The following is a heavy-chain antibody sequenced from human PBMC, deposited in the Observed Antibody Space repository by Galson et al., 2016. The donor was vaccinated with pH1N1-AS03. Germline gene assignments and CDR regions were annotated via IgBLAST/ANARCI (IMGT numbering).Heavy chain of an antibody. CDR3: ARHRQSETYSEPSDS. CDR1: GYDFINYW. D-gene: IGHD2-21*01. V-gene: IGHV5-51*01. Sequence: QSGAEVKKPGESLKISCKASGYDFINYWIGWVRQMPGKGLEWMGVIDPRDSDARYSSSFQGQVTISADKSITTAHLQWGSLKASDTGMYFCARHRQSETYSEPSDSWGQGTIVTVSS. CDR2: IDPRDSDA. J-gene: IGHJ3*01.